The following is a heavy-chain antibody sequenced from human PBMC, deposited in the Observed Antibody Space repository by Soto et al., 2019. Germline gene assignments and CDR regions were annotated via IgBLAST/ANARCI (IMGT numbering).Heavy chain of an antibody. CDR3: ARSGPGYYYYYMDV. J-gene: IGHJ6*03. CDR2: ISGSGGST. Sequence: EVQLLESGGGLVQPGGSLRLSCVASGFTFSSYAMSWVRQAPGKGLEWVSAISGSGGSTYYADSVKGRFTISRDNSKNTLYLQMNSLRGEDKAVYYCARSGPGYYYYYMDVWGKGTTVTVSS. CDR1: GFTFSSYA. V-gene: IGHV3-23*01.